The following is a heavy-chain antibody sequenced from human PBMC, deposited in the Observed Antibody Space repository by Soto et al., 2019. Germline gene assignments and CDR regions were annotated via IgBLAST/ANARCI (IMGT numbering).Heavy chain of an antibody. V-gene: IGHV3-23*01. CDR2: ISTSGGTT. Sequence: LRLSCAASGFTFSNFDMSWVRQAPGKGLEWVSGISTSGGTTYYADSVKGRFTSSRDNSKNTLYLQMTSLRAEDTAVYYCATGTAAPAHWGQGTLVTVSS. CDR1: GFTFSNFD. J-gene: IGHJ1*01. CDR3: ATGTAAPAH. D-gene: IGHD6-13*01.